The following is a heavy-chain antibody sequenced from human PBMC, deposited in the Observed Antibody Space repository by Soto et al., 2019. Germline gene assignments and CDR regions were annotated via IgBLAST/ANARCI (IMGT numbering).Heavy chain of an antibody. V-gene: IGHV3-15*01. CDR3: TTYPGDYVGGHHYYYMDV. CDR2: IKSKTDGGTA. Sequence: GGSLRLSCAASGFTFSNAWVSWVRQAPGKGLEWVGRIKSKTDGGTADCAAPLKGRFTISRDDSKNTLYLQMNSLKTEDTAVYYCTTYPGDYVGGHHYYYMDVWGKGTTVTVSS. D-gene: IGHD4-17*01. CDR1: GFTFSNAW. J-gene: IGHJ6*03.